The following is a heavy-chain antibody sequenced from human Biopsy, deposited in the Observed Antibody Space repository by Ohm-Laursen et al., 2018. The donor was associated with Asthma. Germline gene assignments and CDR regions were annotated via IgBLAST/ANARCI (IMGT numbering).Heavy chain of an antibody. D-gene: IGHD6-13*01. J-gene: IGHJ6*02. CDR1: SGSGGYMRSGNYY. Sequence: GTLSLTCSLSSGSGGYMRSGNYYWGWIRQPPGKGLEWIGSIYYSGTTYYNPSLESRATVSADTTKNQFSRKLTSVTAADTAVYYCVRGSSSWHHGPFHYYYGLDVWGQGTTATVSS. CDR3: VRGSSSWHHGPFHYYYGLDV. CDR2: IYYSGTT. V-gene: IGHV4-39*01.